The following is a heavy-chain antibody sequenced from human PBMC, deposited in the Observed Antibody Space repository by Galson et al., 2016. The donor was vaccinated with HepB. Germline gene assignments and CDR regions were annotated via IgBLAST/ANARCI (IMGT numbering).Heavy chain of an antibody. CDR1: KFTFSGYG. CDR2: IWYDGSEQ. CDR3: ARGHNSGFHGPDY. V-gene: IGHV3-33*01. Sequence: SLKLSCAASKFTFSGYGMHWVRQAPGKGLEWVALIWYDGSEQYYADYVKGRFTISRDKSKDTRYMQMNNLRADDTAVYYCARGHNSGFHGPDYWGQGTQVTVSS. J-gene: IGHJ4*02. D-gene: IGHD3-22*01.